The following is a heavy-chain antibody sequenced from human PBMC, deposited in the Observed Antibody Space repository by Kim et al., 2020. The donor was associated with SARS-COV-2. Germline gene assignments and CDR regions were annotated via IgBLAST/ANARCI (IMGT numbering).Heavy chain of an antibody. J-gene: IGHJ4*02. CDR1: GFSFENYG. CDR3: AKSVISGAGSYYDI. CDR2: ITGSGDVA. V-gene: IGHV3-23*01. Sequence: GGSLRLSCVASGFSFENYGMSWVRQAPGKGLEWVTGITGSGDVAVYADSVEGRFTTSRDNSKSTVYLEIRKLAAADTAIYLCAKSVISGAGSYYDIWGQGTLVTVSS. D-gene: IGHD3-16*01.